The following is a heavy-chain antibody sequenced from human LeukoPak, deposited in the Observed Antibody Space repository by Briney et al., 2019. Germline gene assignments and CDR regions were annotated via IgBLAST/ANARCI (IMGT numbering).Heavy chain of an antibody. J-gene: IGHJ4*02. D-gene: IGHD3-16*01. CDR3: AKDHLSYYDYVWGSYPDY. CDR1: GFTFSSYA. V-gene: IGHV3-23*01. CDR2: ISGSGGST. Sequence: PGGSLRLSCAASGFTFSSYAMSWVRQAPGKGLEWVSAISGSGGSTYYADSVKGRFTISRDNSKNTLYLQMNSLRAEDTAVYYCAKDHLSYYDYVWGSYPDYWGQGTLVTVSS.